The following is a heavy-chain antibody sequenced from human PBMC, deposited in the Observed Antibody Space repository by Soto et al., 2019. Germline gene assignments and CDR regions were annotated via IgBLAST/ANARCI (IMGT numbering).Heavy chain of an antibody. J-gene: IGHJ4*02. CDR2: IYYSGST. CDR1: GGSISSYY. CDR3: AREGPMTTVTTLFYY. V-gene: IGHV4-59*01. Sequence: ETLSLTCTVSGGSISSYYWSWIRQPPGKGLEWIGYIYYSGSTNYNPSLKSRVTISVDTSKNQFSLKLSSVTAADTALYYCAREGPMTTVTTLFYYWGQGTLVTVSS. D-gene: IGHD4-17*01.